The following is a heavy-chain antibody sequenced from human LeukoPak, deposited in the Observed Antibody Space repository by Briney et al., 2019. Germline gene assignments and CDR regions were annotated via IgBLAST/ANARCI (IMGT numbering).Heavy chain of an antibody. CDR3: ARAYGGDCCPLDY. CDR2: INPNSGGT. J-gene: IGHJ4*02. Sequence: ASVKVSCKASGYTFTGYYMHWVRQAPGQGLEWMGWINPNSGGTNYAQKFQGRATMTRDTSISTAYMELSRLRSDDTAVYYCARAYGGDCCPLDYWGQGTLVTVSS. V-gene: IGHV1-2*02. CDR1: GYTFTGYY. D-gene: IGHD2-21*02.